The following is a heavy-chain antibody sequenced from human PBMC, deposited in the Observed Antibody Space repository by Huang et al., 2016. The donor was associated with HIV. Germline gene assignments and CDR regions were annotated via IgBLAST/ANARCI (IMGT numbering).Heavy chain of an antibody. J-gene: IGHJ6*02. Sequence: VESGGRSVQPGGSIKLSCVGSTFTFGAYWMSWVRQPPGKGLEWVANIKQDESEKYYVEYVKGRFNISRDNARKVLFLEMDDLRVEDTAIYFCATKTAGMDIWGQGTTVTVSS. CDR2: IKQDESEK. CDR1: TFTFGAYW. CDR3: ATKTAGMDI. D-gene: IGHD1-7*01. V-gene: IGHV3-7*01.